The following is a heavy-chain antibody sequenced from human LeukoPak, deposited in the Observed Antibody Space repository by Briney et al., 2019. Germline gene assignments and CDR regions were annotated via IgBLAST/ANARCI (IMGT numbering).Heavy chain of an antibody. V-gene: IGHV3-30*02. CDR2: IRPDGHNK. CDR1: GFIFIGYG. Sequence: AGGSLRLSCAASGFIFIGYGMQWVRQAPGKGPEWVAFIRPDGHNKYYADSVNGRFMISRDNSKNTVDLQMNSLRGDDTAMYHCAKEGAASWDVDVWGKGTTVTVSS. CDR3: AKEGAASWDVDV. J-gene: IGHJ6*04. D-gene: IGHD3-3*02.